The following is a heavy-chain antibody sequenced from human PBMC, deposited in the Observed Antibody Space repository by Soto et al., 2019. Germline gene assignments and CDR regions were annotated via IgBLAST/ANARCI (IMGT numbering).Heavy chain of an antibody. CDR3: ARDGGYGGQVDY. Sequence: SETLSLTCTVSGGSISSYYWSWIRQPPGKGLEWIGYIYYSGSTNYNPSLKSRVTISVDTSKNQFSLKLSSVTAADTAVYYCARDGGYGGQVDYWGQGTLVTAPQ. J-gene: IGHJ4*02. D-gene: IGHD3-16*01. V-gene: IGHV4-59*01. CDR2: IYYSGST. CDR1: GGSISSYY.